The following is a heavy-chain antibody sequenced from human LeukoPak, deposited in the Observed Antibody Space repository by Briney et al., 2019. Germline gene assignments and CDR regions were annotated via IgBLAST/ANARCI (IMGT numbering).Heavy chain of an antibody. J-gene: IGHJ4*02. CDR1: GFTFSMYS. Sequence: GGSLRISCAAYGFTFSMYSMNWVRQAQGKGLKWISYINSDSDTMYYTDSVKGRFTISRDNAKNSLFLQMNSLRADDTAMYYCARAYYRAAAEGFDYWGQGTLVTVSS. V-gene: IGHV3-48*04. D-gene: IGHD6-13*01. CDR2: INSDSDTM. CDR3: ARAYYRAAAEGFDY.